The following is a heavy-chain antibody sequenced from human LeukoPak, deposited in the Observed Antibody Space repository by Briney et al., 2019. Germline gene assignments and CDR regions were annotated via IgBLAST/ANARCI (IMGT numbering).Heavy chain of an antibody. CDR2: ISGSGGST. CDR3: AKVSFRYYYDSSGYSHDY. Sequence: GGSLRLSCAASGFTFSSYAVSWVRQAPGKGLEWVSAISGSGGSTYYADSVKGRFTISRDNSKNTLYLQMNSLRAEDTAVYYCAKVSFRYYYDSSGYSHDYWGQGTLVTVSS. J-gene: IGHJ4*02. CDR1: GFTFSSYA. V-gene: IGHV3-23*01. D-gene: IGHD3-22*01.